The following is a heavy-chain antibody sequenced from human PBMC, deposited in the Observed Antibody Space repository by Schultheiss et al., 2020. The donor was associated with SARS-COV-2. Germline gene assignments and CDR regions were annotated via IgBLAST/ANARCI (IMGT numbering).Heavy chain of an antibody. D-gene: IGHD2-2*01. CDR1: GFTFSSYA. CDR2: ISGSGGST. V-gene: IGHV3-23*01. CDR3: AKDRKGYCSSTSCYAHCFDY. Sequence: GESLKISCAASGFTFSSYAMHWVRQVPGKGLEWVSTISGSGGSTYYADSVKGRFTISRDNSKNTLYLQMNSLRAEDTAVYYCAKDRKGYCSSTSCYAHCFDYWGQGTLVTVS. J-gene: IGHJ4*02.